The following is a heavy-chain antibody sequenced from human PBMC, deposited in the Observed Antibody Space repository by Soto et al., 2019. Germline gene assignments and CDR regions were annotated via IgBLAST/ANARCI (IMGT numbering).Heavy chain of an antibody. CDR1: GYTFTSYG. Sequence: ASVKVSCKASGYTFTSYGSSWVRQAPGQGLEWMGWISAYNGNTNYAQKLQGRVTMTTDTSTSTAYMELRSLRSDDTAVYYCARDSPYSSSSSYYYYYGMDVWGQGTTVTVSS. D-gene: IGHD6-6*01. CDR2: ISAYNGNT. J-gene: IGHJ6*02. V-gene: IGHV1-18*01. CDR3: ARDSPYSSSSSYYYYYGMDV.